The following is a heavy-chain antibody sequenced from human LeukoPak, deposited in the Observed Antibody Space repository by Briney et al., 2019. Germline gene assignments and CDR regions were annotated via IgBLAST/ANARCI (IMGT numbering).Heavy chain of an antibody. CDR2: ISWNSGSI. D-gene: IGHD4-17*01. Sequence: GGSLRLSCAASGFTFDDYAMHWVRQAPGKGLEWVSGISWNSGSIGYADSVKGRFTISRDNAKNSLYLQMNSLRAEDTALYCCANFNGYWGQGTLVTVSS. J-gene: IGHJ4*02. CDR1: GFTFDDYA. CDR3: ANFNGY. V-gene: IGHV3-9*01.